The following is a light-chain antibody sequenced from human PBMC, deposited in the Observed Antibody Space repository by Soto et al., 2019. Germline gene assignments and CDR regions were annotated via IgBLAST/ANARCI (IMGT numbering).Light chain of an antibody. CDR2: GNN. CDR3: AAWDDSLNEYV. Sequence: QSALTQAPSVSGTPGQRVTMTCSGSSSNIGRNSVNWYQHLPGTAPKLLTHGNNHRPSGVPDRFSGSKSGTSASLAISGLQPEDEADYCCAAWDDSLNEYVFGDGTKVTVL. V-gene: IGLV1-44*01. J-gene: IGLJ1*01. CDR1: SSNIGRNS.